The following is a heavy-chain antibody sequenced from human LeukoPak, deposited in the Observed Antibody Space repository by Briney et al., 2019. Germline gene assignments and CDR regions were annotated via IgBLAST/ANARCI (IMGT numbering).Heavy chain of an antibody. CDR1: GFIFSSYG. CDR2: IRYDGSNK. CDR3: ARGLYSFSTFTLDP. D-gene: IGHD2-2*01. Sequence: PGGSLRLSCAASGFIFSSYGMHWVRQAPGKGLEWVAFIRYDGSNKYYAESVKGRFTISRDNSKNTLYLQMNSLGAEDSAVYYCARGLYSFSTFTLDPRGQGTLVTVSS. V-gene: IGHV3-30*02. J-gene: IGHJ5*02.